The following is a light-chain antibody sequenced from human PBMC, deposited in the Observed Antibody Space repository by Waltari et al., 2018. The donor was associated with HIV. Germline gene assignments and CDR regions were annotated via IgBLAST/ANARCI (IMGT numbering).Light chain of an antibody. V-gene: IGLV6-57*01. CDR2: DDR. CDR1: YGCNDSNY. Sequence: NFMLTQPPSVSESPGETVTLSCTRSYGCNDSNYVQWYQQRPGSCPTPVIYDDRQRPSGFPELFSCSTDTSSNSASLTISGLRPEDEADYYCQSYDDNNHVLFGGGTKLTVL. CDR3: QSYDDNNHVL. J-gene: IGLJ2*01.